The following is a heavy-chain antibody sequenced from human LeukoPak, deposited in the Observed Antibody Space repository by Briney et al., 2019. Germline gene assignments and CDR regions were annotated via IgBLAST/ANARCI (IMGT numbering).Heavy chain of an antibody. CDR3: VGTIASRGSEY. D-gene: IGHD6-6*01. CDR1: GFTFTNYW. CDR2: LPPDELGI. J-gene: IGHJ4*02. V-gene: IGHV3-74*01. Sequence: GGSLRLSCAASGFTFTNYWMHWVRQALGMGLVWVSRLPPDELGIIYADSVKGRFTVSRDNAKNTVYLQMNNLRVDDTAMYYCVGTIASRGSEYWGQGALVTVSS.